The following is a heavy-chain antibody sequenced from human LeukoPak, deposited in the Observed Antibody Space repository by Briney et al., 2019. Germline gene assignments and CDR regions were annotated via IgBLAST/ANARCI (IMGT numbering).Heavy chain of an antibody. CDR3: ARGFRIVVVPAATFNWFDP. CDR2: INHSGST. D-gene: IGHD2-2*01. CDR1: GGSFSGYY. V-gene: IGHV4-34*01. Sequence: PSETLSLTCAVYGGSFSGYYWSWIRQPPGKGLEWIGEINHSGSTNYNPSLKSRVTISVDTSKNQFSLKLSSVTAADTAVYYRARGFRIVVVPAATFNWFDPWGQGTLVTVSS. J-gene: IGHJ5*02.